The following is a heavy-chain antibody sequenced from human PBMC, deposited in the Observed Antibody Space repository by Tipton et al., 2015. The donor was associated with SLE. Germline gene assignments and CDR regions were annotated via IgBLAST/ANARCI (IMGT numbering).Heavy chain of an antibody. CDR1: GGSISSYY. V-gene: IGHV4-4*07. CDR3: ARPAHMGTTVTTSHWYFDL. CDR2: IFSKGST. Sequence: TLSLTCSVSGGSISSYYWTWIRQPAGKGLEWIGRIFSKGSTNSNLSLKSRVTISAETSISTAYLQWSSLKASDPAMYYCARPAHMGTTVTTSHWYFDLWGRGTLVTVSS. D-gene: IGHD4-17*01. J-gene: IGHJ2*01.